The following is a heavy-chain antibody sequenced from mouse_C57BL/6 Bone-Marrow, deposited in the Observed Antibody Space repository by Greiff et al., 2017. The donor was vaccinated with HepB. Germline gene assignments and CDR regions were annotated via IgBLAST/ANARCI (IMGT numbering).Heavy chain of an antibody. J-gene: IGHJ3*01. V-gene: IGHV5-17*01. D-gene: IGHD2-10*02. Sequence: VQLKESGGGLVKPGGSLKLSCAASGFTFSDYGMHWVRQAPEKGLEWVAYISSGSSTIYYADTVKGRFTISRDNAKNTLFLQMTSLRSEDTAMYYCANLEEFAYWGQGTLVTVSA. CDR3: ANLEEFAY. CDR2: ISSGSSTI. CDR1: GFTFSDYG.